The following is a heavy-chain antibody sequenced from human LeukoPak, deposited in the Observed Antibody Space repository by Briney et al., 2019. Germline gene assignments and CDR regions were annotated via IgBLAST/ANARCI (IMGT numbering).Heavy chain of an antibody. Sequence: GGSLRLSCAASESTFTSYWVSWVRQAPGKGLEWVANINQDGSEKYYVDSVKGRFTISRDNAKNSLSLQMNSLRAEDTAVYYCARARNCDYWGQGTLVTVSS. J-gene: IGHJ4*02. CDR2: INQDGSEK. D-gene: IGHD1-7*01. CDR3: ARARNCDY. V-gene: IGHV3-7*05. CDR1: ESTFTSYW.